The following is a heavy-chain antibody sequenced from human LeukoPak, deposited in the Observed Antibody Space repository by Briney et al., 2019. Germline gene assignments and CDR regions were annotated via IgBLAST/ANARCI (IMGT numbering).Heavy chain of an antibody. CDR2: ISPSGNT. CDR3: ARPRLLFGSGPILV. V-gene: IGHV4-34*01. J-gene: IGHJ4*02. CDR1: GGSFTIYS. D-gene: IGHD3-10*01. Sequence: SETLSLTCAVYGGSFTIYSWTWIRQPPGKSLEWVGEISPSGNTQYNPSLKSRVTISLDASKSQFYLKLNSVTAADTAVYFCARPRLLFGSGPILVWGQGTLVTVSS.